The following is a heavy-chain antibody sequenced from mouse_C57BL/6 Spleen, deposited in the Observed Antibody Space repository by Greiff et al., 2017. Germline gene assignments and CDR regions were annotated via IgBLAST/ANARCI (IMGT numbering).Heavy chain of an antibody. CDR1: GYSFTDYN. CDR2: INPNYGTT. V-gene: IGHV1-39*01. Sequence: EVKLLESGPELVKPGASVKISCKASGYSFTDYNMNWVKQSHGQSLEWIGVINPNYGTTSYNQKFKGKATLTVDQSSSTAYMQLNSLTSEDSAVYYCARGGYYSNYDGYFDYWGQGTTLTVSS. J-gene: IGHJ2*01. CDR3: ARGGYYSNYDGYFDY. D-gene: IGHD2-5*01.